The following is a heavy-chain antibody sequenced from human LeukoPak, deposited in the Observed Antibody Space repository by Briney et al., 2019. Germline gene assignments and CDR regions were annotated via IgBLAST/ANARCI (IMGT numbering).Heavy chain of an antibody. V-gene: IGHV4-61*02. D-gene: IGHD6-13*01. CDR2: IYTSGST. CDR3: ARECGSSSWYPLDY. Sequence: PSQTLSLTCTVSGGSISSGSYYWSWIRQPAGKGLEWIGRIYTSGSTNYNPSLKSRVTISVDTSKNQFSLKLSSVTAADTAVYYCARECGSSSWYPLDYWGQGTLVTVSS. CDR1: GGSISSGSYY. J-gene: IGHJ4*02.